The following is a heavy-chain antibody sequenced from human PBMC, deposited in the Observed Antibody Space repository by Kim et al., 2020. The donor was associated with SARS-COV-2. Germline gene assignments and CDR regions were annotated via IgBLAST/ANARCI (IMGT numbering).Heavy chain of an antibody. V-gene: IGHV3-23*02. D-gene: IGHD3-10*01. J-gene: IGHJ4*02. Sequence: SMKGRFTISRDKSKNTLFLQINSLRVEDTAVYYCATIYGSGTYYNYPDYWGQGTLVTVSS. CDR3: ATIYGSGTYYNYPDY.